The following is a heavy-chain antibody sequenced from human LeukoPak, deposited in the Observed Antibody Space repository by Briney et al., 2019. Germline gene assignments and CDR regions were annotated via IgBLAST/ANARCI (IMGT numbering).Heavy chain of an antibody. Sequence: SGPTLVNPTQILTLTCSFSGFSLTATGVSVGWIRQPPGKALEWLALIDWNDDKRYSPSLSSRLTITRDTSKNQVVLTMTNMDPVDTATFYCAQRLTYHGRPFDYWGRGTLVTVSS. CDR2: IDWNDDK. V-gene: IGHV2-5*01. D-gene: IGHD3-10*01. J-gene: IGHJ4*02. CDR3: AQRLTYHGRPFDY. CDR1: GFSLTATGVS.